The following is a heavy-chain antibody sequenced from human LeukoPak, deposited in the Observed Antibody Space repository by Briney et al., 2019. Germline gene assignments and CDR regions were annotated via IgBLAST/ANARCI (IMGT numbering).Heavy chain of an antibody. CDR2: IYYSGST. CDR3: ARYSDYVWGSYRTQADY. J-gene: IGHJ4*02. D-gene: IGHD3-16*02. Sequence: SETLSLTCAVYGGSFSGYYWSWIRQPPGKGLEWIGYIYYSGSTNYNPSLKSRVTISVDTSKNQFSLKLSSVTAADTAVYYCARYSDYVWGSYRTQADYWGQGTLVTVSS. CDR1: GGSFSGYY. V-gene: IGHV4-59*08.